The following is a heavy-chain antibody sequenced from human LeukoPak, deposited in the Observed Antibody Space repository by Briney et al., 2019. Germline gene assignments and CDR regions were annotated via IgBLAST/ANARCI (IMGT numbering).Heavy chain of an antibody. Sequence: ASVRVSSKASGYTFTVYYMHWVRQAPGQGLEWMGCINPNSGGTNYAQKFQGRVTMTRDTSISTGYMELSRLRSDDTAVYYCARGYSGSENGMDVWGQGTTVTVSS. V-gene: IGHV1-2*02. CDR1: GYTFTVYY. D-gene: IGHD1-26*01. CDR2: INPNSGGT. CDR3: ARGYSGSENGMDV. J-gene: IGHJ6*02.